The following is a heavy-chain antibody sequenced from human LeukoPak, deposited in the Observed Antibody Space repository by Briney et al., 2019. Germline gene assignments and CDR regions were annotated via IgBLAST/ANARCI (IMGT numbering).Heavy chain of an antibody. CDR3: ASSPPSYYDFWSGYSGGAFDI. J-gene: IGHJ3*02. CDR2: VYYSGTT. D-gene: IGHD3-3*01. V-gene: IGHV4-59*12. CDR1: GGSISTYY. Sequence: PSETLSLTCNVSGGSISTYYWSWVRRPPGKGLEWIGYVYYSGTTNYNPSLKSRVTMSVDTSKNQFSLKLSSVTAADTAVYYCASSPPSYYDFWSGYSGGAFDIWGQGTMVTVSS.